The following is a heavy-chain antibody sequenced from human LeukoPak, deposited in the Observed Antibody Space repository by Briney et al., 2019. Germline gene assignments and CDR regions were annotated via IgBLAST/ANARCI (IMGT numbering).Heavy chain of an antibody. D-gene: IGHD2-15*01. Sequence: GGSLRLSCAASGFTFSSYSMNWIRQAPGKGLEWVASISSSSSYIYYADLMKGRFTISRDNAKNSLYLQMNSLRAEDTAVYYCARGIRQFDPWGQRTLVTVSS. CDR1: GFTFSSYS. CDR2: ISSSSSYI. J-gene: IGHJ5*02. V-gene: IGHV3-21*01. CDR3: ARGIRQFDP.